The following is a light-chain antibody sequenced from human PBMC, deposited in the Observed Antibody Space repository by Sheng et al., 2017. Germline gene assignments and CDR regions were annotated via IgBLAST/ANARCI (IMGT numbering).Light chain of an antibody. CDR1: KLGDKY. J-gene: IGLJ2*01. Sequence: SYELSQPPSVSVSPGQTANINCSGDKLGDKYVHWYQQKPGQSPVLAIFQDSKRPSGLPERISGSNSGNTATLTISGTQAMDEADYYCQTWDSGTVVFGAGTKLTVL. V-gene: IGLV3-1*01. CDR2: QDS. CDR3: QTWDSGTVV.